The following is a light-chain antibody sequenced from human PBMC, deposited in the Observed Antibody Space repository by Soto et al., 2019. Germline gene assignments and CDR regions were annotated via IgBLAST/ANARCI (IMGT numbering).Light chain of an antibody. CDR2: GAS. J-gene: IGKJ1*01. Sequence: LSQSPGTLSLYQGERATLSCRASQSVSSSYLAWYQQKPGQAPRLPIYGASSRATGIPDRFSGSGSGTDFILTISRLEPEDFAVYYCQQYGSSRTFGQGTKVDIK. CDR3: QQYGSSRT. V-gene: IGKV3-20*01. CDR1: QSVSSSY.